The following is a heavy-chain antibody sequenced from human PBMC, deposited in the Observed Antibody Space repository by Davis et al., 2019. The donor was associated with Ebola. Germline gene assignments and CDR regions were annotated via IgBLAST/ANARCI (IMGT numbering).Heavy chain of an antibody. D-gene: IGHD6-6*01. Sequence: PGGSLRLSCAASAFRFSSYSMNWVRPAPGKGLEWVSYISTSSSPIYYADSVKGRFTISRDNAKNSLYLQMNSLRDEDTAVYYCARDQGAIAARPSAFDMWGQGTMVTVSS. CDR3: ARDQGAIAARPSAFDM. CDR2: ISTSSSPI. J-gene: IGHJ3*02. V-gene: IGHV3-48*02. CDR1: AFRFSSYS.